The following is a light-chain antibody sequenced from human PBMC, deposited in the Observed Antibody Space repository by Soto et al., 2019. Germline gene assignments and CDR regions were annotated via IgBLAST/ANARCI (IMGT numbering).Light chain of an antibody. J-gene: IGKJ2*01. CDR1: QVIGSF. Sequence: DIQLTQSPSFLSASVGDVVTTTCRAIQVIGSFLAWFQQSPGKAPNLLIYAASALQSGVPSRFSGSGSGPEFTLTISSLQPEDFATFYCQQRNSYPRTFGQGTKLEIK. V-gene: IGKV1-9*01. CDR3: QQRNSYPRT. CDR2: AAS.